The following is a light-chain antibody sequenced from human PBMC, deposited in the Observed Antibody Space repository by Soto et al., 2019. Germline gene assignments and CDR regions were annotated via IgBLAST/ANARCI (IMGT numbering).Light chain of an antibody. CDR2: DAS. Sequence: DIQMTQSPSTLSASVGDRVTITCRASQSISTSLAWYQQKPGKAPKFLIYDASSLESGVPSRFSGSGSGTEFTLTISSLQPDYFASYYCQQYNSDYTFGQGTKLEIK. CDR3: QQYNSDYT. V-gene: IGKV1-5*01. CDR1: QSISTS. J-gene: IGKJ2*01.